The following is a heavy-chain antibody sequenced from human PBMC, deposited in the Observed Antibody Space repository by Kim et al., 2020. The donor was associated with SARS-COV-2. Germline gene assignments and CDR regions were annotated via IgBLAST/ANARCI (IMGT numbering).Heavy chain of an antibody. D-gene: IGHD1-1*01. J-gene: IGHJ3*02. Sequence: VKGRLTISRDESKNTAYLQMNNLKTEDTAVYYCTRVHGTTLAFWDAVDIWGQGTMITVSS. V-gene: IGHV3-73*01. CDR3: TRVHGTTLAFWDAVDI.